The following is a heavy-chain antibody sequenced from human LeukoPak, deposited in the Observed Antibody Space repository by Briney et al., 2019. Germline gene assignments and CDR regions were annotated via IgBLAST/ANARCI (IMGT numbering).Heavy chain of an antibody. D-gene: IGHD6-6*01. J-gene: IGHJ4*02. CDR2: ISSNNGHI. Sequence: GGSLRLSCAASGFSFSSYRMNWVRQAPGKGLEWVASISSNNGHIYYADSVKGRFTISRDNGENSLHLQMNSLRAEDAAVYYCARDLGTRKSIAFADWGQGTLVTVSS. CDR1: GFSFSSYR. CDR3: ARDLGTRKSIAFAD. V-gene: IGHV3-21*01.